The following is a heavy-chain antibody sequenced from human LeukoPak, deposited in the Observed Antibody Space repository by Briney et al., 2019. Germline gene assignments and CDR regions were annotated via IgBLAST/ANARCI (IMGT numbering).Heavy chain of an antibody. V-gene: IGHV4-59*08. J-gene: IGHJ4*02. CDR1: GGSISSYY. D-gene: IGHD3-10*01. CDR3: ARHGSGSYYRLRHFDY. Sequence: PSETLSLTCTVSGGSISSYYWSWIRQPPGKGLEWIGYIHYSGSTNYNPPLKSRVTISVDTSKNQFSLKLSSVTAADTAVYYCARHGSGSYYRLRHFDYWGQGTLVTVSS. CDR2: IHYSGST.